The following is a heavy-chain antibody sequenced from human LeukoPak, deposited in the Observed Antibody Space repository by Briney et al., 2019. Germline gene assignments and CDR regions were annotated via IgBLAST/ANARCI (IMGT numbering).Heavy chain of an antibody. CDR2: ISYDGSNK. CDR3: ARDKARTSVVVPAAICP. D-gene: IGHD2-2*02. Sequence: PGRSLRLSCAASGFTFSSYAMHWVRQAPGKGLEWVAVISYDGSNKYYADSVKGRFTISRDNSKNTLYLQMNSLRAEDTAVYYCARDKARTSVVVPAAICPWGQGTLVTVSS. J-gene: IGHJ5*02. CDR1: GFTFSSYA. V-gene: IGHV3-30-3*01.